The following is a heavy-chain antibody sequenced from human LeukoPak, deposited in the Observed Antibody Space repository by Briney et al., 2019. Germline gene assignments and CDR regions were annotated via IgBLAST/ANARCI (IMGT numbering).Heavy chain of an antibody. CDR2: ISVYNGNT. CDR1: GYSFTTYS. Sequence: ASVKVSCKASGYSFTTYSISWVRQAPGQGLEWMGWISVYNGNTKSAQRVQGRITMTTDTSTSTAYMELRSLRSDDTAVYYCATSPREIIGAYYWGQGTLITVPS. J-gene: IGHJ4*02. V-gene: IGHV1-18*01. CDR3: ATSPREIIGAYY. D-gene: IGHD4/OR15-4a*01.